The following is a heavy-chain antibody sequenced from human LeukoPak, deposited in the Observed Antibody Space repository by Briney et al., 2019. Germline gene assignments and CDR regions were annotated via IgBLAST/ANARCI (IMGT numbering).Heavy chain of an antibody. CDR1: GGSISSYY. CDR3: ARGMRPGIAAAGTRPNWFDP. Sequence: PSETLSLTCTVSGGSISSYYWSWIRQPPGRGLEWIGYIYYSGSTNYNPSLKSRVTISVDTSKNQFSLKLSSVTAADTAVYYCARGMRPGIAAAGTRPNWFDPWGQGTLVTVSS. CDR2: IYYSGST. D-gene: IGHD6-13*01. V-gene: IGHV4-59*01. J-gene: IGHJ5*02.